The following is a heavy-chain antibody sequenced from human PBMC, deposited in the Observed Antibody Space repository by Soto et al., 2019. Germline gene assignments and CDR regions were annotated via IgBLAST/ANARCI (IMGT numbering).Heavy chain of an antibody. V-gene: IGHV1-3*01. D-gene: IGHD5-12*01. CDR1: GYTFTSYA. Sequence: QVQLVQSGAEVKKPGASVKVSCKASGYTFTSYAMHWVRQAPGQRLEWMGWINAGNGNTKYSQKFQGRVTITRDTSASTAYMELSSLRSEDTAVYYCARAGDGYNSPYYYYGMDVWGQGTTVTVSS. J-gene: IGHJ6*02. CDR3: ARAGDGYNSPYYYYGMDV. CDR2: INAGNGNT.